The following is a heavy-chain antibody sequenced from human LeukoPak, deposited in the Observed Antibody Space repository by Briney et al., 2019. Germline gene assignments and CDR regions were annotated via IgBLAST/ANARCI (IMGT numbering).Heavy chain of an antibody. CDR2: MYYSGTI. V-gene: IGHV4-59*01. J-gene: IGHJ4*02. CDR3: AGARATDYFDY. CDR1: GGSISSYY. Sequence: SETLSLTCTVSGGSISSYYWSWIRQPPGKGLEWIGYMYYSGTIKYNPSLKSRVTISVDTSKNQFSLKLSSVTAADTAMYYCAGARATDYFDYWGQGTLVTVSS.